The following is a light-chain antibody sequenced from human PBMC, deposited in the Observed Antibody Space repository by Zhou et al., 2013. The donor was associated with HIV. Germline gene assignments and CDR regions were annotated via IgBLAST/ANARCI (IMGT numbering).Light chain of an antibody. V-gene: IGKV1-39*01. J-gene: IGKJ4*01. CDR1: QSIDNY. CDR2: TAS. Sequence: DIQMTQSPSSLSASVGDRVTISCRASQSIDNYLNWYQQRPGKAPKLLIYTASSLQSGVPSRFSGSGYGTDFTLTISSLQPEDFANYYCQQSYTTPETFGGGPRWRSN. CDR3: QQSYTTPET.